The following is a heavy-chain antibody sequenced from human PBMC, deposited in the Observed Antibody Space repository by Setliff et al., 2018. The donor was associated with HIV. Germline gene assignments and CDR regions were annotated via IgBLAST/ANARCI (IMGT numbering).Heavy chain of an antibody. J-gene: IGHJ4*02. CDR3: LRGDARDY. D-gene: IGHD3-10*01. CDR2: ITRSGDYM. V-gene: IGHV3-21*06. Sequence: ETLSLTCAVSGFTFSSYTMNWVRQAPGKGLEWISSITRSGDYMYYADSVKGRFTISRDNAKNLLYLQMNTLRADDTAVYYCLRGDARDYWGQGTLVTVSS. CDR1: GFTFSSYT.